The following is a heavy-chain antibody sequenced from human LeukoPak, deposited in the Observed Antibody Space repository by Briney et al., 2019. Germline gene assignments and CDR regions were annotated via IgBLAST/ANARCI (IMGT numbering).Heavy chain of an antibody. J-gene: IGHJ4*02. CDR2: INPNSGGT. CDR3: ARDSAGYCSSTSCYFDY. D-gene: IGHD2-2*01. Sequence: ASLKVSCKASGYPFTIFDINWVRQAPGQGLEWMGWINPNSGGTNYAQKFQGRVTMTRDTSISTAYMELSRLRSDDTAVYYCARDSAGYCSSTSCYFDYWGQGTLVTVSS. V-gene: IGHV1-2*02. CDR1: GYPFTIFD.